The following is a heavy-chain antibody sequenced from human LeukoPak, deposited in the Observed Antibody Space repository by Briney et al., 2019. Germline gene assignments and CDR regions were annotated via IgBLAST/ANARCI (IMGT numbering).Heavy chain of an antibody. Sequence: SETLSLTCAVSGVSIASYSCHWIRQSPGKGLEDVAAIDSYGTTYYNPSLRSRLNIAVDPSKNQCSLRLNSVTAADTAVYYCARSRGWWALDYWGPGTLVADSS. V-gene: IGHV4-39*07. D-gene: IGHD2-8*02. CDR3: ARSRGWWALDY. J-gene: IGHJ4*02. CDR2: IDSYGTT. CDR1: GVSIASYS.